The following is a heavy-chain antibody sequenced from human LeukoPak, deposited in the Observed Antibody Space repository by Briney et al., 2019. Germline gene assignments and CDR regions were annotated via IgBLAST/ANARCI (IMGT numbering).Heavy chain of an antibody. J-gene: IGHJ4*02. CDR1: GFTFSSYG. Sequence: GGSLRLSCAASGFTFSSYGMTWVRQAPGKGLEWVSGIIGGGDNTYYADSVKGRFTISRDNSKNTLYLQMNSLRAEDTAVYYCAKGYSSSSRFDYWGQGTQVTVSS. CDR2: IIGGGDNT. CDR3: AKGYSSSSRFDY. V-gene: IGHV3-23*01. D-gene: IGHD6-6*01.